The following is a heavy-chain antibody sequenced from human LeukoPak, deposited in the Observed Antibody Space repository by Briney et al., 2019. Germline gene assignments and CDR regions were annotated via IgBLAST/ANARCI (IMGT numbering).Heavy chain of an antibody. D-gene: IGHD6-19*01. J-gene: IGHJ5*02. Sequence: GGSLRLSCAASGFTFSNYAMSWVRQAPGKGLEWVSAISGSGGSTYYADSVKGRFTISRDNSKNTLYLQMNSLRAEDTAVYYCANRNSSGWYHWFDPWGQGTLVTVSS. CDR1: GFTFSNYA. CDR3: ANRNSSGWYHWFDP. V-gene: IGHV3-23*01. CDR2: ISGSGGST.